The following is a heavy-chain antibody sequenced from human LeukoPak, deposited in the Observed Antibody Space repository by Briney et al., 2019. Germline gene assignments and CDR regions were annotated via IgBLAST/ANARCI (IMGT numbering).Heavy chain of an antibody. CDR2: VYTSGST. D-gene: IGHD5-24*01. CDR1: GGSISSGSYY. CDR3: ARDGLEMATFYFDY. V-gene: IGHV4-61*02. Sequence: SQTLSLTCTVSGGSISSGSYYWSWIRQPAGKGLEWIGRVYTSGSTNYNPSLKSRVTISVDTSKNQFSLKLSSVTAADTAVYYCARDGLEMATFYFDYWGQGTLVTVSS. J-gene: IGHJ4*02.